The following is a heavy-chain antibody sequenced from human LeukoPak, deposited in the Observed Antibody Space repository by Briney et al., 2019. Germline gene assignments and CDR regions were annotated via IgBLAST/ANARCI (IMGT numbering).Heavy chain of an antibody. CDR3: ARSPLYYDILTGYYPPYYYYGMDV. V-gene: IGHV3-30*04. D-gene: IGHD3-9*01. CDR1: GFTFSSYA. J-gene: IGHJ6*02. CDR2: ISYDGSNK. Sequence: GGSLRLSCAASGFTFSSYAMHRVRQAPDKGLEWVAVISYDGSNKYYADSVKGRFTISRDNSKNTLYLQMNSLRAEDTAVYYCARSPLYYDILTGYYPPYYYYGMDVWGQGTTVTVSS.